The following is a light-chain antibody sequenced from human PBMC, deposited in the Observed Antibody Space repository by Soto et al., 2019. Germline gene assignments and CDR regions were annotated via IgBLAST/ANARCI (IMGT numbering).Light chain of an antibody. V-gene: IGKV3-20*01. J-gene: IGKJ2*01. Sequence: EIVLTQSPGTLSLFPGERATLSCRASQSLRSDFVAWYQQKPGQAPRLLIYASSTRATGIPDRFSGSGSGTHFTLTITRLEPEDFAVYYCQQFGISPRTFGQGTKLE. CDR3: QQFGISPRT. CDR1: QSLRSDF. CDR2: ASS.